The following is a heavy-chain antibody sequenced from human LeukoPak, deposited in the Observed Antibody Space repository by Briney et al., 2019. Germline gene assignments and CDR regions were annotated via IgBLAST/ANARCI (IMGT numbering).Heavy chain of an antibody. V-gene: IGHV3-23*01. J-gene: IGHJ6*03. Sequence: PGGSLRLSCAASGFTFSSYGMSWVRQAPGKGLEWVSAISGSGGSTYYAVSVKGRFTISRDNSKNTLYLQMNSLRAEDTAVYYCAREEMVRGVLYYYYYMDVWGKGTTVTISS. CDR3: AREEMVRGVLYYYYYMDV. D-gene: IGHD3-10*01. CDR2: ISGSGGST. CDR1: GFTFSSYG.